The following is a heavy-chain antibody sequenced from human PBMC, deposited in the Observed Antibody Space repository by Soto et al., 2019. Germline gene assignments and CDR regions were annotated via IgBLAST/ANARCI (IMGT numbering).Heavy chain of an antibody. CDR3: ARGRRDYYDSGDWVPLAY. J-gene: IGHJ4*02. D-gene: IGHD3-22*01. Sequence: QVQLVQSGAEVKKPGASVNVSCKASGYTFTNYDINWVRQATGQGLEWMRWMNPDSGDRRYAQEFQGRVTMTRDTAISTAYMELSSLRSEDTAVYYCARGRRDYYDSGDWVPLAYWGQGTLVIVSS. CDR2: MNPDSGDR. V-gene: IGHV1-8*01. CDR1: GYTFTNYD.